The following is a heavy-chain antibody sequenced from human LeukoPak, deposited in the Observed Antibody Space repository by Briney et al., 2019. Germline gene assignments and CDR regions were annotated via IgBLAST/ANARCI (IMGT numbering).Heavy chain of an antibody. J-gene: IGHJ4*02. Sequence: GGSLRLSCAASGFTFSSNGIHWVRQASGTGLEWVAVIWYDGSYKYYADSVKGRFTISRDNSKNTVSLQMDSLRAEDTALYYCVRDYGDYFDYWGQGTLVTTSS. V-gene: IGHV3-33*01. D-gene: IGHD4-17*01. CDR1: GFTFSSNG. CDR3: VRDYGDYFDY. CDR2: IWYDGSYK.